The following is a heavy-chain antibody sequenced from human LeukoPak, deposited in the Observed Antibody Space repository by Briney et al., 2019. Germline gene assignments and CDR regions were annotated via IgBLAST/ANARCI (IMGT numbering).Heavy chain of an antibody. CDR2: IIPIFGTA. CDR1: GGTFSSYA. Sequence: ASVKVSCKASGGTFSSYAISWVRQAPGQGLEWMGGIIPIFGTANYAQKFQGRVTITADESTSTAYMELSSLRSEDTAVYYCARDATYYYGSGSYSHFDYWGQGTLVTVSS. J-gene: IGHJ4*02. D-gene: IGHD3-10*01. CDR3: ARDATYYYGSGSYSHFDY. V-gene: IGHV1-69*13.